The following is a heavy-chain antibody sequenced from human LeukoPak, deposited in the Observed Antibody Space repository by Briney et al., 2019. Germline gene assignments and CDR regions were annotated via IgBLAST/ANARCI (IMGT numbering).Heavy chain of an antibody. CDR2: IWYDVSNK. V-gene: IGHV3-33*06. CDR3: AKDYVWGSYRYIDY. D-gene: IGHD3-16*02. CDR1: GFTFSSYD. Sequence: GGSLRLSCTASGFTFSSYDMHWVRQAPGKGLEWVAVIWYDVSNKYYADSVKGRFTISRDNSKNTLYLQMNSLRAEDAAVYYCAKDYVWGSYRYIDYWGQGTLVTVPS. J-gene: IGHJ4*02.